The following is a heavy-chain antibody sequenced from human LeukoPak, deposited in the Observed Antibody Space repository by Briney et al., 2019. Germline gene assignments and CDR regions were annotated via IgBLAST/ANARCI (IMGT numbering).Heavy chain of an antibody. D-gene: IGHD2-21*01. J-gene: IGHJ5*02. CDR1: GFTFNDYA. CDR2: IGGGGVTT. V-gene: IGHV3-23*01. Sequence: PGRSLRLSCAASGFTFNDYAMNWVRQAPGKGLEWVSSIGGGGVTTIYAESVQGRFTVSRDNSKKTVYLQMNSLRAEDTAIYYCTKGGDSHGNPSSWGQGTLVIVSS. CDR3: TKGGDSHGNPSS.